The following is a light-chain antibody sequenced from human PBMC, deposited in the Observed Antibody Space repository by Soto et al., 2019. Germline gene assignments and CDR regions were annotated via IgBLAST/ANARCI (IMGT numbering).Light chain of an antibody. CDR3: QSYDSSLSGPV. CDR1: RSNIGAGYD. CDR2: GNS. Sequence: QSVLTQPPSVSGAPGQRVTIACTGSRSNIGAGYDVHWYQQLPGTAPKLLIYGNSNRPSGVPDRFSGSKSGTSASLAITGLQAEDEADYYCQSYDSSLSGPVFGGRTKLTVL. V-gene: IGLV1-40*01. J-gene: IGLJ2*01.